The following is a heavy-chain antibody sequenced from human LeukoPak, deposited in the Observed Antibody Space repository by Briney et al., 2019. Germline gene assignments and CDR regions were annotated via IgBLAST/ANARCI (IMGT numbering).Heavy chain of an antibody. CDR3: ARDREDYYYYYMDV. CDR1: GGSISSHY. CDR2: IYYSGST. Sequence: SETLSLTCTVSGGSISSHYWSWIRQPPGKGLEWIGYIYYSGSTNYNPSLKSRVTISVDTSKNQFSLKLSSVTAADTAVYYCARDREDYYYYYMDVWGKGTTDTVSS. J-gene: IGHJ6*03. V-gene: IGHV4-59*11.